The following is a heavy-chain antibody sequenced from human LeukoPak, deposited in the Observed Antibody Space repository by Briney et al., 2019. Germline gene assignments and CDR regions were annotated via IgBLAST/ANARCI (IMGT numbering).Heavy chain of an antibody. CDR3: ARDMGSSSWFDP. Sequence: GGSLRLSCAASGFTFSSYGMHWVRQAPGKGLEWVADIWYDGSNKYYADSVKGRFTISRDNSKNTLYLQLNGLRAEDTAVYYCARDMGSSSWFDPWGQGTLVTVSS. J-gene: IGHJ5*02. D-gene: IGHD6-13*01. V-gene: IGHV3-33*01. CDR1: GFTFSSYG. CDR2: IWYDGSNK.